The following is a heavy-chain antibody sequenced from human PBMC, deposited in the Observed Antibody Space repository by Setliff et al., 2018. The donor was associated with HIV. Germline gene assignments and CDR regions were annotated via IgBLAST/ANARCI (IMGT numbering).Heavy chain of an antibody. V-gene: IGHV1-3*01. D-gene: IGHD3-10*01. Sequence: GASVKVSCKASGYTFTTYSLHWVRQAPGHSLEWVGWINVGKGDTKYSQELQDRVTITRDTSANTAYMELSSLRSDDTAVYFCVRGSLLAGFDFDYWGQGTLVTVSS. CDR3: VRGSLLAGFDFDY. CDR1: GYTFTTYS. J-gene: IGHJ4*01. CDR2: INVGKGDT.